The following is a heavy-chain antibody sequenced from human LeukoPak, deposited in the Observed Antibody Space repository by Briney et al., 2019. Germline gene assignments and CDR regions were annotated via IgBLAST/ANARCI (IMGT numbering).Heavy chain of an antibody. V-gene: IGHV4-31*03. J-gene: IGHJ6*03. CDR2: IYYSGST. CDR1: GGSISSGGYY. Sequence: PSETLSLTCTVSGGSISSGGYYWSWIRQHPGKGLEWIGYIYYSGSTYYNPSLKSRVTISVDTSKNQFSLKLSSVAAADTAVYYCARRPVGANYYYMDVWGKGTTVTVSS. D-gene: IGHD1-26*01. CDR3: ARRPVGANYYYMDV.